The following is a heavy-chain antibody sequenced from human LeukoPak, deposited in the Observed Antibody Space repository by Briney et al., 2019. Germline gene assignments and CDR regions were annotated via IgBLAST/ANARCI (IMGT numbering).Heavy chain of an antibody. CDR3: ARGRGDYVCEDFDY. J-gene: IGHJ4*02. V-gene: IGHV4-59*01. CDR2: IYYSGST. Sequence: PSETLSLTCTVSGGSISSYYWSWIRQPPGKGLEWIGYIYYSGSTNYNPSLKSRVTISVDTSKNQFSLKLSSVTAADTAVYYCARGRGDYVCEDFDYWGQGTLVTVSS. D-gene: IGHD4-17*01. CDR1: GGSISSYY.